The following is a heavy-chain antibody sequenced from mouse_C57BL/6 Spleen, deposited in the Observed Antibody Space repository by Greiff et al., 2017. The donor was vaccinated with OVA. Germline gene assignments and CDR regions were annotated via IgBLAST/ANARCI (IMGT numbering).Heavy chain of an antibody. V-gene: IGHV1-69*01. Sequence: QVHVKQPGAELVMPGASVKLSCKASGYTFTSYWMHWVKQRPGQGLEWIGEIDPSDSYTNYNQKFKGKSTLTVDKSSSTAYMQLSSLTSEDSAVYYCARRVLRWYFDVWGTGTTVTVSS. CDR2: IDPSDSYT. D-gene: IGHD1-1*01. J-gene: IGHJ1*03. CDR1: GYTFTSYW. CDR3: ARRVLRWYFDV.